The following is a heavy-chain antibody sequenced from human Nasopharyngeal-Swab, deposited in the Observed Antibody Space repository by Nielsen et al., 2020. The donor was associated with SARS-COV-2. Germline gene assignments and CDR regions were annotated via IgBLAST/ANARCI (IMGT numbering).Heavy chain of an antibody. J-gene: IGHJ4*02. CDR2: ISGSGGST. V-gene: IGHV3-23*01. CDR1: GFTFGSYA. D-gene: IGHD6-19*01. Sequence: GESLKISCAASGFTFGSYAMSWVRQAPGKGLEWVSAISGSGGSTYYTDSVKGRFTISRDNSKNTLYLQMNSLKAEDTAVYYCTTDSVGWLVTYWGQGTLITVSS. CDR3: TTDSVGWLVTY.